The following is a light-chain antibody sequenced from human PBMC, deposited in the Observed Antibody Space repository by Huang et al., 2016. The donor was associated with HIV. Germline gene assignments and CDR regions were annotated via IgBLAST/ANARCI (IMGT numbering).Light chain of an antibody. Sequence: DIQMTQSPPSLSASVGDRVTITCRASQDITNFLNWYRHKPGKAPDLLIYTASSLQSGVSSRFSGGGSGTDFTLTISSLQAEDIATYYCQQTYNSPHTFGQGTKVEIK. CDR2: TAS. V-gene: IGKV1-39*01. CDR1: QDITNF. J-gene: IGKJ1*01. CDR3: QQTYNSPHT.